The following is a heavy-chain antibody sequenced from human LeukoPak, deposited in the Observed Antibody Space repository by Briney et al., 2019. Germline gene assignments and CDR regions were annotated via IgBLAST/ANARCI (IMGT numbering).Heavy chain of an antibody. J-gene: IGHJ6*03. CDR3: ARDGIAGQQMYYYYMDV. D-gene: IGHD6-13*01. CDR1: GASISSYY. CDR2: IYTTGST. Sequence: SETLSLTCTVSGASISSYYWSWIRQPAGKGLEWIGRIYTTGSTNYSPSLKSRVTMSVDTSKNQFSLMLTAVTAADTALYYCARDGIAGQQMYYYYMDVWGKGTPVTVSS. V-gene: IGHV4-4*07.